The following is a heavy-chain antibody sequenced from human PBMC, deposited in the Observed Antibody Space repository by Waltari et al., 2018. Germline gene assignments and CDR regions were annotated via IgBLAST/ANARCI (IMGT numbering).Heavy chain of an antibody. V-gene: IGHV1-69-2*01. CDR2: VDPELGDI. Sequence: DVQLVQSGAEVKKPGATVKISCKASGYTFTDYYIHWVQQTPTKGLEWVGRVDPELGDILYTEKFQDRVTISADTSTDTVYMIMNGLRFDDTALYFCSRSGSDDWFDPWGRGTPVTVVS. J-gene: IGHJ5*02. CDR1: GYTFTDYY. CDR3: SRSGSDDWFDP. D-gene: IGHD2-15*01.